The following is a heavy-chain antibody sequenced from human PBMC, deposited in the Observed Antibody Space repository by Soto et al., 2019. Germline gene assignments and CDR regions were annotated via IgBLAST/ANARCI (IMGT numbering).Heavy chain of an antibody. CDR3: AAELGNTGYDGHDY. V-gene: IGHV3-30*04. J-gene: IGHJ4*02. D-gene: IGHD5-12*01. CDR1: GLTFSRYA. CDR2: IIYDGSNK. Sequence: QVHLVESGGGVVQPGRSLRLSCAASGLTFSRYAMHWVRQAPGKGLEWVAVIIYDGSNKHYADSVQGRFTISRDNSKNTRYLQMNSLRAEDTAVYYCAAELGNTGYDGHDYWGQGTLVTVSS.